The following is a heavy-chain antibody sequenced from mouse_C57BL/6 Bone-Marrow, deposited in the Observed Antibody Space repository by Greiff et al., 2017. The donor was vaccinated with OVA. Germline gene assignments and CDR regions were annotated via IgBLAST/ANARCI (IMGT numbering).Heavy chain of an antibody. Sequence: VQLQQPGAELVKPGASVKMSGMASGYTFTSYWITWVKQRPGQGLEWIGDIYPGSGSTNYNEKFKSKATLTVDTSSSTAYMQLSSLTSEDSAVYYCARDYGTPFAYWGQGTLGTVSA. CDR1: GYTFTSYW. V-gene: IGHV1-55*01. D-gene: IGHD1-1*01. CDR2: IYPGSGST. CDR3: ARDYGTPFAY. J-gene: IGHJ3*01.